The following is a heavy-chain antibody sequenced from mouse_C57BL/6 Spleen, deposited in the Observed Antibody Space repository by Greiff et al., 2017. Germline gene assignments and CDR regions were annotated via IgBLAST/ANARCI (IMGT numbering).Heavy chain of an antibody. Sequence: EVMLVESGGGLVQPKGSLKLSCAASGFSFNTYAMNWVRQAPGKGLEWVARIRSKSNNYATYYADSVKDRFTISRDDSESMLYLQMNNLKTEDTAMYYCVRRGESYAMDYWGQGTSVTVSS. D-gene: IGHD2-13*01. J-gene: IGHJ4*01. V-gene: IGHV10-1*01. CDR1: GFSFNTYA. CDR2: IRSKSNNYAT. CDR3: VRRGESYAMDY.